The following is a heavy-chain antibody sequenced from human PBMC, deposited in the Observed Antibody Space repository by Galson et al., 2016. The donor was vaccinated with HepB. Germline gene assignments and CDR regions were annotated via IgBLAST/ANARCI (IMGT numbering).Heavy chain of an antibody. Sequence: QSGAEVKKPGESLKISCQGSGYSFSSYWVAWVRQMPGKGLEWMGIIYPGDSDTRYSPSFQGQVTISADKSISTAYLQWSSLKVSDTATYYCARRTAPDSSAVANFKYHYAMDVWGQGSTVTVSS. V-gene: IGHV5-51*01. CDR1: GYSFSSYW. CDR3: ARRTAPDSSAVANFKYHYAMDV. CDR2: IYPGDSDT. J-gene: IGHJ6*02. D-gene: IGHD6-6*01.